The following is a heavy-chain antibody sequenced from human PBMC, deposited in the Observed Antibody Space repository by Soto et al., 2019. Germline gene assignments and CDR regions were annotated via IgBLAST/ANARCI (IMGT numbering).Heavy chain of an antibody. D-gene: IGHD6-13*01. Sequence: EVQLLESGGGLVQPGGSLRLSCAASGFTFSTYAMTWVRQAPGKGLEWVSAVSGSGGSTYYADSVKGRFTISRDNXXXXXXXXXXXXXXXXXXXXXCAKTPVTHAAAGRGGGGYFDYWGQGTLVTVSS. CDR3: AKTPVTHAAAGRGGGGYFDY. J-gene: IGHJ4*02. CDR1: GFTFSTYA. CDR2: VSGSGGST. V-gene: IGHV3-23*01.